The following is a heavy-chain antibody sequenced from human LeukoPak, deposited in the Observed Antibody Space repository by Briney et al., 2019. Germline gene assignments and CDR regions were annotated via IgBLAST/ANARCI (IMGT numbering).Heavy chain of an antibody. CDR1: GFSFEDYA. D-gene: IGHD5-18*01. J-gene: IGHJ4*02. V-gene: IGHV3-9*03. Sequence: PGRSLRLSCAASGFSFEDYAMHWVRQAPRKGLEWVSGITWNSGSSGYADSVKGRFTISRDNAKSSLYLQMNSLRADDMALYYCAKASEYNYGLDYWGQGTLVTVSS. CDR3: AKASEYNYGLDY. CDR2: ITWNSGSS.